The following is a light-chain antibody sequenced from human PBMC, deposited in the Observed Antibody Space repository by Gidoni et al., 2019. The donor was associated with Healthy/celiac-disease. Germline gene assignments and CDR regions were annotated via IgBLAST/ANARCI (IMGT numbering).Light chain of an antibody. CDR3: QQYGSSPIT. CDR1: QSVSSSD. CDR2: GAS. J-gene: IGKJ3*01. V-gene: IGKV3-20*01. Sequence: ESVLTQSQGTLSLSPGERATLSCRASQSVSSSDLAWYKQKPVQAPRLLIYGASSRATVFPDRFSGSGSGTDFTLTISRLEPEDFAVYYCQQYGSSPITFGHGTKVDIK.